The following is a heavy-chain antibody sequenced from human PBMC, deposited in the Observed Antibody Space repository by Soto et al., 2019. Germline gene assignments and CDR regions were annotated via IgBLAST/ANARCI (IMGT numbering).Heavy chain of an antibody. V-gene: IGHV5-10-1*01. Sequence: GESLKISCKGSGYHFISYWITWVRQMPGKGLEWMGTIDPSDSYTIYSPSFQGHVTISTDRPTSTAYLQWSSLKASDTAKYFCARQHHYQLLSLDPWGQGTLVTVSS. D-gene: IGHD2-2*01. J-gene: IGHJ5*02. CDR1: GYHFISYW. CDR2: IDPSDSYT. CDR3: ARQHHYQLLSLDP.